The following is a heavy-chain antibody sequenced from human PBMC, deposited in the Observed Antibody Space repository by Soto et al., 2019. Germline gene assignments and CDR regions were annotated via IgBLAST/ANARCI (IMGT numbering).Heavy chain of an antibody. CDR2: IYWNEDK. CDR3: AHRGYGDYPRDNWFDP. V-gene: IGHV2-5*01. D-gene: IGHD4-17*01. Sequence: QITLKESGPTLVKPTQTLTLTYTFSGFSLKTGGAGVGWIRQPPEKPLEWLAVIYWNEDKRYNPSLRSRLTITKDTSKIQVVLTITNMDPVDTATYYCAHRGYGDYPRDNWFDPWGQGTLVTVSS. CDR1: GFSLKTGGAG. J-gene: IGHJ5*02.